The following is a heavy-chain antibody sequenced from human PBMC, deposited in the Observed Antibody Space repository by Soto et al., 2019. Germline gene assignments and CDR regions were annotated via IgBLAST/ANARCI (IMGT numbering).Heavy chain of an antibody. CDR1: GGSSSSGSYY. V-gene: IGHV4-31*03. Sequence: SETLSLTCTVSGGSSSSGSYYWSWIRQHPGKGLEWIGYIYYSGSTYYNPSLKSRVTISVDTSKNQFSLKLSSVTAADTAVYYCARDGSDYNWNYPLYYYGMDVWGQGTTVTVS. J-gene: IGHJ6*02. CDR3: ARDGSDYNWNYPLYYYGMDV. CDR2: IYYSGST. D-gene: IGHD1-7*01.